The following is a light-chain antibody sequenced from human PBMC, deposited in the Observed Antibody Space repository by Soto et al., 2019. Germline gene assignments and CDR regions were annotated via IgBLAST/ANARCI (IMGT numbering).Light chain of an antibody. CDR1: QDIRKD. CDR3: LQDYNYPLA. V-gene: IGKV1-6*01. J-gene: IGKJ4*01. Sequence: ALPITQSPSSPSASVGGRVTITCPASQDIRKDLGWYQQRPGKAPKLLIYAASNLHTGVPSRFSGSGSGTDFTLTISSLQPEDFASYYCLQDYNYPLAFGGGTKGDIK. CDR2: AAS.